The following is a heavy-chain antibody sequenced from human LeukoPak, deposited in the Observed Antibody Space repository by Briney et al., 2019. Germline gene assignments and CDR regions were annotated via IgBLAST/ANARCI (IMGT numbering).Heavy chain of an antibody. CDR2: INHSGST. CDR1: GGTFSGYS. D-gene: IGHD3-3*01. CDR3: ARGGVTIFGVVINEEYYFDY. V-gene: IGHV4-34*01. Sequence: SETLSLTCVVNGGTFSGYSWSWIRQPPGGGLEWIGEINHSGSTNNNPSLKSRVTISVDTSKNQFSLNLSSVTAADTAVYYCARGGVTIFGVVINEEYYFDYWGQGTLVTVSS. J-gene: IGHJ4*02.